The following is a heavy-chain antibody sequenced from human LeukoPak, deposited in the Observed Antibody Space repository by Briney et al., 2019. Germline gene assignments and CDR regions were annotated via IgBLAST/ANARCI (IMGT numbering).Heavy chain of an antibody. CDR3: ARHESNMYYYGMDV. CDR1: GFTFSSYD. D-gene: IGHD2/OR15-2a*01. Sequence: GGSLRLSCAASGFTFSSYDMHWVRQATGKGLEWVSAIGTAGDTYYPGSVKGRFTISRENAKNSLYPQMNSLRAEDTAVYYCARHESNMYYYGMDVWGQGTTVTVSS. CDR2: IGTAGDT. V-gene: IGHV3-13*01. J-gene: IGHJ6*02.